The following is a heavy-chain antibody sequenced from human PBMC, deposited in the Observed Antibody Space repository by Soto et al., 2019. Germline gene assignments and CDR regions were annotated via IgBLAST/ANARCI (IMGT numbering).Heavy chain of an antibody. CDR2: IYNSEST. Sequence: SETLSLTCTVAWGSISSYYWSWIRQPPGKGLEWIGYIYNSESTNYNPSLRSRVTISVDTSKNQFSLKLSSVTAADTAVYYCAREGESSGYHFWGQGTLVTVSS. V-gene: IGHV4-59*01. D-gene: IGHD3-22*01. CDR3: AREGESSGYHF. J-gene: IGHJ4*02. CDR1: WGSISSYY.